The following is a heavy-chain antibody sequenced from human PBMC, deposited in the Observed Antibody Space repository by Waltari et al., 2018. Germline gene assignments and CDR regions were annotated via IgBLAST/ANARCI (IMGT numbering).Heavy chain of an antibody. CDR1: GGTFSSYA. D-gene: IGHD3-22*01. CDR2: IIPILGTA. J-gene: IGHJ4*02. Sequence: QVQLVQSGAEVKKPGSSVKVSCKASGGTFSSYAISWVRQAPGQGLEWMGGIIPILGTANYAQKFQGRVTITADESTSTAYMELSSLRSEDTAVYYCARSRDYYDSSGYVPFDYWGQGTLVTVSS. V-gene: IGHV1-69*01. CDR3: ARSRDYYDSSGYVPFDY.